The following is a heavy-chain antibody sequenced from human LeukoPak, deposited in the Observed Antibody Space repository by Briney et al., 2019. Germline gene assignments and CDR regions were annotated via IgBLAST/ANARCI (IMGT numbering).Heavy chain of an antibody. CDR3: ARGMTGSYFGHFDY. Sequence: GGSLRLSCAASGFTFFSYAMSWVRQALGEGLEGVSYMSSSGSTIYYADSVKGRFTISRDNEKTSLYLQMNSLRAEDTAVYYCARGMTGSYFGHFDYWGQGTLVTVSS. V-gene: IGHV3-48*03. D-gene: IGHD1-26*01. J-gene: IGHJ4*02. CDR1: GFTFFSYA. CDR2: MSSSGSTI.